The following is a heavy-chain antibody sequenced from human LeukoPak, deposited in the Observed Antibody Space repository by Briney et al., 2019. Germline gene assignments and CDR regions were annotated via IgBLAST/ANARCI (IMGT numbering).Heavy chain of an antibody. D-gene: IGHD3-10*01. V-gene: IGHV3-7*01. CDR1: EFSVGSNY. CDR3: AKDSPYYYGSGSDAFDI. CDR2: IKQDGSEK. Sequence: GGSLRLSCAASEFSVGSNYMTWVRQAPGKGLEWVANIKQDGSEKYYVDSVKGRFTISRDNSKNTLYLQMNSLRAEDTAVYYCAKDSPYYYGSGSDAFDIWGQGTMVTVSS. J-gene: IGHJ3*02.